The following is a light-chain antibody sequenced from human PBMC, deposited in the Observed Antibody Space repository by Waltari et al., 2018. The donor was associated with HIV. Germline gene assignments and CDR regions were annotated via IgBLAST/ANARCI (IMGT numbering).Light chain of an antibody. V-gene: IGLV1-51*01. Sequence: HSVLTQPPAVSAAPGQKVTSSCSGTTSNIGHNFVGWYQKLPGTAPKLLIFDNHKRPSGVSDRFSASKSATSATLDITGLHTGDEAEYYCGTWDTSLNAGVFGGGTKVSVL. CDR3: GTWDTSLNAGV. J-gene: IGLJ2*01. CDR2: DNH. CDR1: TSNIGHNF.